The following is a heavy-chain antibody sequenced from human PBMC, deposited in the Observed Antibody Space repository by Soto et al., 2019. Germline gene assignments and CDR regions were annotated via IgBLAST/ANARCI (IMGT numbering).Heavy chain of an antibody. CDR3: AKYRRTEAEGFTLDY. V-gene: IGHV4-59*01. CDR1: GDSINNSY. Sequence: SETLSLTCAVSGDSINNSYWSWIRQPPGKRLEWIGNIFYTGTTTYNPSLESRVTMSVDTSKNQFSPKLNSVDAADTAVYYCAKYRRTEAEGFTLDYWGRGILVTVSS. J-gene: IGHJ4*02. CDR2: IFYTGTT. D-gene: IGHD6-13*01.